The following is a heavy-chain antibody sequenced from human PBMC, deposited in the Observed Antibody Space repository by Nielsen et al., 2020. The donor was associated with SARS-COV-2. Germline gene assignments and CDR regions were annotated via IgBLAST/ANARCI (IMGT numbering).Heavy chain of an antibody. CDR3: AREVRWQQQLVQGVRHYYYYMDV. D-gene: IGHD6-13*01. Sequence: WIRQPPGNGLEWIGYIYYSGSTNYNPSLKSRVTISVDTSKNQFSLKLSSVTAADTAVYYCAREVRWQQQLVQGVRHYYYYMDVWGKGTTVTVSS. CDR2: IYYSGST. J-gene: IGHJ6*03. V-gene: IGHV4-59*01.